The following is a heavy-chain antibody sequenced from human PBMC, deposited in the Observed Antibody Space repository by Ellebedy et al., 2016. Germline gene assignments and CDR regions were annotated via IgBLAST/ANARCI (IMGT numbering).Heavy chain of an antibody. CDR1: GGSITSSH. V-gene: IGHV4-59*13. Sequence: SETLSLXCSVSGGSITSSHWSWIPQPPGKGLEWIGYVHYTGTTRYNPSLKSRVIMSVDTSQNPFSLKLTSVSAADTALYYCVRDQGWFNPWGQGILVTVSS. CDR2: VHYTGTT. J-gene: IGHJ5*02. CDR3: VRDQGWFNP.